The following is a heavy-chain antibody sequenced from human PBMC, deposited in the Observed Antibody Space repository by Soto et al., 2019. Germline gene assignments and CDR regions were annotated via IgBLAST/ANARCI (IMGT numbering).Heavy chain of an antibody. V-gene: IGHV4-39*01. CDR2: IYYSGST. CDR3: ERRGLFHVNAFDI. CDR1: GGSISSSSYY. Sequence: SETLSLTCTVSGGSISSSSYYWGWIRQPPGKGLEWIGSIYYSGSTYYNPSLKSRVTISVDTSKNQFSLKLSSVTAADTAVYYCERRGLFHVNAFDIWGQGTMVTVSS. J-gene: IGHJ3*02. D-gene: IGHD3-22*01.